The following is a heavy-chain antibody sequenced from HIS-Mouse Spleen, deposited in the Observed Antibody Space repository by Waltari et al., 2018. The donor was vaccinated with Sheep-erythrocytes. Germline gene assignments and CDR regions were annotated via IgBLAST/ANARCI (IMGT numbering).Heavy chain of an antibody. D-gene: IGHD6-13*01. CDR2: MSGSGCST. J-gene: IGHJ4*02. Sequence: EVQLLASGGGLVQPGGSLRLSGAASGFRFRSCAMRWVRQAPGKGLEWVSAMSGSGCSTYYADSVKGRFTISRDNSKNTLYLQMNSLRAEDTAVYYCAKLPTDSSSWYNYFDYWGQGTLVTVSS. V-gene: IGHV3-23*01. CDR3: AKLPTDSSSWYNYFDY. CDR1: GFRFRSCA.